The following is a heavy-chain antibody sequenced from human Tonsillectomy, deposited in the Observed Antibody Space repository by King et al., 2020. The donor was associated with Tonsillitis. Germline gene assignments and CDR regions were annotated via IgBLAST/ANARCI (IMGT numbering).Heavy chain of an antibody. Sequence: VQLQESGPGLVKPSETLSLTCTVSGGSISGYYWSWIRQPPGKGLEWIGYIYYSGSTNYNPSLKSRVTISVDTSKNQFSLKLSSVTAADTAVYYCAGTYSSGWNDAFDIWGQGTMVTVSS. J-gene: IGHJ3*02. D-gene: IGHD6-19*01. CDR3: AGTYSSGWNDAFDI. CDR2: IYYSGST. CDR1: GGSISGYY. V-gene: IGHV4-59*08.